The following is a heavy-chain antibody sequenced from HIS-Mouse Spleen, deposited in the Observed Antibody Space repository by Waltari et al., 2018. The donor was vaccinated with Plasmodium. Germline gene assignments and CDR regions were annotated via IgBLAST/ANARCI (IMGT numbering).Heavy chain of an antibody. J-gene: IGHJ2*01. V-gene: IGHV3-7*01. CDR3: ASSWYWYFDL. D-gene: IGHD6-13*01. Sequence: EVQLVESGGGLVQPGGSLRLSCAASGFTLSSYWMSWVRQVPGKGLEWVANIKQDGSEKYYVDSVKGRFTISRDNAKNSLYLQMNSLRAEDTAVYYCASSWYWYFDLWGRGTLVTVSS. CDR1: GFTLSSYW. CDR2: IKQDGSEK.